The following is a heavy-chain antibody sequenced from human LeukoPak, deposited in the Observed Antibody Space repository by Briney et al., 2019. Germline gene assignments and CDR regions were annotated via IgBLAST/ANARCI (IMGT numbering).Heavy chain of an antibody. CDR1: GGTFSSYA. CDR2: IIPIFGTA. V-gene: IGHV1-69*13. CDR3: ARDPGDSSSSGY. Sequence: SVKVSCKASGGTFSSYAISWVRQAPGQGLEWMGGIIPIFGTANYAQKFQGRVTITADESTSTAYMELSSLRPEDTAVYYCARDPGDSSSSGYWGQGTLVTVSS. D-gene: IGHD6-6*01. J-gene: IGHJ4*02.